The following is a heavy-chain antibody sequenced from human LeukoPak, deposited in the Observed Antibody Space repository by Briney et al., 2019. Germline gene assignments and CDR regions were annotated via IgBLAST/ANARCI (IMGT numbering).Heavy chain of an antibody. CDR2: ISASGGST. J-gene: IGHJ5*02. CDR3: VQAATYSNYVGHNWFDP. V-gene: IGHV3-23*01. D-gene: IGHD4-11*01. Sequence: GGSLRLSCAVSGFTFSDYIMNWVRQAPGKGLEWVSTISASGGSTYYADSVKGRFPISRDNSKNTLYLQMSSLRAEDTAVYYCVQAATYSNYVGHNWFDPWGQGTLVTVSS. CDR1: GFTFSDYI.